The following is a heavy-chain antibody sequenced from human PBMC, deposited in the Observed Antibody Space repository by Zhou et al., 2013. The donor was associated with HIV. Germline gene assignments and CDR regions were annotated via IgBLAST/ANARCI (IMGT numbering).Heavy chain of an antibody. Sequence: QVQLVQSGAEVKKPGASVKVSCKASGYTFTSSGISWVRQAPGQGLEWMGWIGVDNDNTNYAQKLQGRVTMTTDTSTSTVYMELRSLRSDDTAVYYCANSDYYGSGSYYDYWGQGTLVTVSS. V-gene: IGHV1-18*01. J-gene: IGHJ4*02. CDR1: GYTFTSSG. CDR3: ANSDYYGSGSYYDY. D-gene: IGHD3-10*01. CDR2: IGVDNDNT.